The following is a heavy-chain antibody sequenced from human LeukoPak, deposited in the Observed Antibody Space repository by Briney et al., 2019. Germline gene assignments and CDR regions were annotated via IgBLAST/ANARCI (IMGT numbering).Heavy chain of an antibody. D-gene: IGHD3-22*01. J-gene: IGHJ5*02. CDR1: GFTFSDYY. Sequence: PGGSLRLSCAASGFTFSDYYMSWIRQAPGNGLEWVSYISSSGSTIYYADSVKGRFTISRDNAKNSLYLQMNSLRAEDTAVYYCARDYYDSSDTNWFDPWGQGTLVTVSS. CDR2: ISSSGSTI. CDR3: ARDYYDSSDTNWFDP. V-gene: IGHV3-11*01.